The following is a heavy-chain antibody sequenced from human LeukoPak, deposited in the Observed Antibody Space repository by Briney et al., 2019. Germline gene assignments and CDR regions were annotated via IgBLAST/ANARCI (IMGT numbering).Heavy chain of an antibody. D-gene: IGHD7-27*01. Sequence: SGTLSLTCAVYGRSFSAYYWSWIRQPPGKGLEWIGEINHSGSTNYNPSLKSRVTISVDTSKNQFSLKLRSVTAADTAVYYCARGQRLGYYYYYMDVWGKGTTVTVSS. CDR3: ARGQRLGYYYYYMDV. V-gene: IGHV4-34*01. J-gene: IGHJ6*03. CDR2: INHSGST. CDR1: GRSFSAYY.